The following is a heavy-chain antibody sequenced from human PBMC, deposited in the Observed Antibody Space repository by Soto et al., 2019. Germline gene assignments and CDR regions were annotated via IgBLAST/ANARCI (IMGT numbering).Heavy chain of an antibody. CDR2: VIPIFGTV. V-gene: IGHV1-69*01. CDR3: ARVNSIASLSYYDGMDV. J-gene: IGHJ6*02. CDR1: GGTFSGNA. D-gene: IGHD2-21*01. Sequence: QVQLVQSGAEVKKPGSSVKVSCKASGGTFSGNAISWVRQAPGQGLEWLGGVIPIFGTVNYAQKFQDRVTLTADESTKTANMELTSLRSEDTAVYYCARVNSIASLSYYDGMDVWGQGTTVTVS.